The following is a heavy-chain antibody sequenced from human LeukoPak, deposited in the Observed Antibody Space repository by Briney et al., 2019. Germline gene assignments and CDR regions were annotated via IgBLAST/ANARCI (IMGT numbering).Heavy chain of an antibody. Sequence: SETLSLTCTVSGGSISSYYWSWIRQPPGKGLEWIGYIYYSGSTNYNPSLKSRVTMSVDTSKNQFSLKLSSVTAADTAVYYCARLESSSSSFDYWGQGTLVTVSS. CDR3: ARLESSSSSFDY. D-gene: IGHD6-6*01. J-gene: IGHJ4*02. CDR1: GGSISSYY. V-gene: IGHV4-59*08. CDR2: IYYSGST.